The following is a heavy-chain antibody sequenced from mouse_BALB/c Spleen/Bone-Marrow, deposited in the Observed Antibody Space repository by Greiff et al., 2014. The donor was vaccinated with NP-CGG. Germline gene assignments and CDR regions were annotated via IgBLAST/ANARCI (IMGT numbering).Heavy chain of an antibody. V-gene: IGHV5-6*02. CDR2: ISSGGSYT. Sequence: EVKLEESGGDLVKPGGSLKLSCAASGFTFSSYGMSWVRQTPDKRLEWVATISSGGSYTYYPDSVKGRFTISRDNAKNTLYLQVSSLKSEDTAMYYCARDFITTDAMDYWGQGTSVTVSS. J-gene: IGHJ4*01. CDR3: ARDFITTDAMDY. D-gene: IGHD1-1*01. CDR1: GFTFSSYG.